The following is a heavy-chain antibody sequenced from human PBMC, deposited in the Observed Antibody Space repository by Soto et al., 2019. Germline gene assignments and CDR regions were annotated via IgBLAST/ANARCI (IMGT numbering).Heavy chain of an antibody. J-gene: IGHJ3*02. V-gene: IGHV4-4*07. CDR3: ARDIGTAMVSEAFLI. CDR1: GGSISSYY. D-gene: IGHD5-18*01. CDR2: IYTSGST. Sequence: SETLSLTCTVSGGSISSYYWSWIRQPAGKGLEWIGRIYTSGSTNYNPSLKSRVTMSVDTSKNQFSLKLSSVTAADTAVYYCARDIGTAMVSEAFLIWGQGTMVTVSS.